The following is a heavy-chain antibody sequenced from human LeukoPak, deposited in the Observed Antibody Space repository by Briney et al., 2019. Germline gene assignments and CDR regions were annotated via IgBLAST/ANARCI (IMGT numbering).Heavy chain of an antibody. V-gene: IGHV3-74*01. J-gene: IGHJ6*02. CDR2: IDPDGSTT. CDR1: GFTLNGYW. Sequence: GGSLRLSCAASGFTLNGYWMHWVRQAPGKGLVWVSRIDPDGSTTNYAESVKGRFTTSRDNAKNTMYLQMNSLRAEDTALYYCTRVQAGRSGLMDVWGRGTTVTVSS. D-gene: IGHD2-8*02. CDR3: TRVQAGRSGLMDV.